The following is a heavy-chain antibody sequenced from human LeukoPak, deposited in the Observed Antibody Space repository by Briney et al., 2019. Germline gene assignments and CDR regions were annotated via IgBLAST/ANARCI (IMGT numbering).Heavy chain of an antibody. D-gene: IGHD6-19*01. V-gene: IGHV1-2*02. J-gene: IGHJ4*02. CDR3: ANTDIAVAGPPFDY. CDR2: INPNSGGT. CDR1: GYTFTGYY. Sequence: ASVKVSCKASGYTFTGYYMHWVRQAPGQGLEWMGWINPNSGGTNYAQKFQGRATMTRDTSISTAYMELSRLRSDDTAVYYCANTDIAVAGPPFDYWGQGTLVTVSS.